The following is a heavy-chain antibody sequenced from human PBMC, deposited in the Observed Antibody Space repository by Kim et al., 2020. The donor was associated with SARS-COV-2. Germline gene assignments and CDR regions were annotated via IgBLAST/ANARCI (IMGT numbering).Heavy chain of an antibody. CDR3: ATRKLVAATVKEDGWFGP. Sequence: SETLSLTCTVSGGSISSYHWNWIRQPLGKGLEWIGHVSYSGGTIYNPSLNSRVTISIDTAKNQFSLKLTSVTAADTALYFCATRKLVAATVKEDGWFGPWGQGTLVTVS. D-gene: IGHD6-25*01. CDR2: VSYSGGT. J-gene: IGHJ5*02. CDR1: GGSISSYH. V-gene: IGHV4-59*01.